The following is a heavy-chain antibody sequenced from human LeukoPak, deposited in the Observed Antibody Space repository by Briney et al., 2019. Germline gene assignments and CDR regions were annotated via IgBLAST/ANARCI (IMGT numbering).Heavy chain of an antibody. CDR3: ARRYDFWSGYYGWFDP. J-gene: IGHJ5*02. CDR1: GFTFNNYY. Sequence: GGSLRLSCAASGFTFNNYYMSWIRRAPGKGLEWISYISISGYSTYYADSVKGRFTISRDNAKNSLYLQMNNLRPADTAFYYCARRYDFWSGYYGWFDPWGQGTLVTVSS. CDR2: ISISGYST. V-gene: IGHV3-11*04. D-gene: IGHD3-3*01.